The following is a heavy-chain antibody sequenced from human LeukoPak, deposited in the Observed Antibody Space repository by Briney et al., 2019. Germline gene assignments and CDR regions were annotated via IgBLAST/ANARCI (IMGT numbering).Heavy chain of an antibody. D-gene: IGHD3-10*01. Sequence: PGGSLRLSCAASGFTFSSYGMHWVRQAPGKGLEWVAFIRYDGSNKYYADSVKGRFTISRDNSKNTLYLQMNSLRAEDTAVYYCAKEFATRSYYYMDVWGKGITVTVSS. V-gene: IGHV3-30*02. J-gene: IGHJ6*03. CDR1: GFTFSSYG. CDR2: IRYDGSNK. CDR3: AKEFATRSYYYMDV.